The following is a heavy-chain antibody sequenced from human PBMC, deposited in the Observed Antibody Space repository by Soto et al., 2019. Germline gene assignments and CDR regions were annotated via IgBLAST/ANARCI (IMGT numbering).Heavy chain of an antibody. CDR3: ARVVPHYDYVWGSYRPQFDY. CDR2: ISAYNGNT. V-gene: IGHV1-18*01. CDR1: GYTFTSYG. Sequence: GASVKVSCKASGYTFTSYGISWVRQAPGQGLEWMGWISAYNGNTNYAQKLQGRVTMTTDTSTSTAYMELRSLRSDDTAVYYCARVVPHYDYVWGSYRPQFDYWGQGTLVTVSS. D-gene: IGHD3-16*02. J-gene: IGHJ4*02.